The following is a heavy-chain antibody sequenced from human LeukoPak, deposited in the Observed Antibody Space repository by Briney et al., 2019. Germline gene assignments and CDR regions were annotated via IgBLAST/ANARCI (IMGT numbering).Heavy chain of an antibody. CDR3: ARDGSFYSNYGGWFDP. Sequence: ASVKVSCKASGYTFTSYGISWVRQAPGQGLEWMGWISAYNGNTNYAQKLQGRVTMTTDTSTSTAYMELRSLRSDDTAVYYCARDGSFYSNYGGWFDPWGQGTLVTASS. CDR1: GYTFTSYG. D-gene: IGHD4-11*01. CDR2: ISAYNGNT. J-gene: IGHJ5*02. V-gene: IGHV1-18*01.